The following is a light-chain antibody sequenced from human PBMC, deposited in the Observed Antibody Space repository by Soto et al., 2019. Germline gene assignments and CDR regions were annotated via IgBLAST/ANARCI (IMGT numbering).Light chain of an antibody. CDR2: DVS. V-gene: IGLV2-14*01. J-gene: IGLJ2*01. CDR1: SSDIGGYNS. CDR3: SSYTTSSTRV. Sequence: QSALTQPASVSASPGQSITIYCTGTSSDIGGYNSVSWYQQHPGTAPQLLIFDVSFRPSGISTRFSGSKSGNTASLTISGLQAEDEADYYCSSYTTSSTRVFGGGTKLTVL.